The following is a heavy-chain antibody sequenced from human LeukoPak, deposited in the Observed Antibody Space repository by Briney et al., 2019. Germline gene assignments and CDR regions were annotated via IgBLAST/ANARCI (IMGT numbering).Heavy chain of an antibody. Sequence: SETLSLTCSVSGRSVSNDYWSWIRHTPEKGLEWIAYIQYRGSNFYIPSLRSRVPISVDTSKIQFSLKLRSVTAADTAVYYCARHGGDRYFDWLSPRLPFDYWGQGTLVTVSS. CDR1: GRSVSNDY. V-gene: IGHV4-59*08. D-gene: IGHD3-9*01. CDR3: ARHGGDRYFDWLSPRLPFDY. CDR2: IQYRGSN. J-gene: IGHJ4*02.